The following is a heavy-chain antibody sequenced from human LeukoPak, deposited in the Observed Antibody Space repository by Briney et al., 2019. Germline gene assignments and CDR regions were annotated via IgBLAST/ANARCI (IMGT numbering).Heavy chain of an antibody. CDR2: IHPGDSDT. D-gene: IGHD4-23*01. CDR3: ARYDYGGNSGFNY. V-gene: IGHV5-51*01. Sequence: GASLTLSCKGSGYSFINYWIAWVRQMTGKGLEWMGIIHPGDSDTRYNPSFQGQVTISGDKSISTAYLQWSSLKASDTAMYYCARYDYGGNSGFNYWGQGTQVTVSS. CDR1: GYSFINYW. J-gene: IGHJ4*02.